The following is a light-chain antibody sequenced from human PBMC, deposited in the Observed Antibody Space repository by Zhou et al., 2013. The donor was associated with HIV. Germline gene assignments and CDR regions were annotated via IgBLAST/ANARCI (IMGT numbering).Light chain of an antibody. J-gene: IGKJ5*01. CDR3: QQRISWPIT. V-gene: IGKV3D-20*02. Sequence: EIVLTQSPGTLSLSPGEGATLSCRASQNVGSSYFAWYQQKPGQPPRLLIYGASSRATGIPDRFSGSGSGADFTLTISRLEPEDFAVYYCQQRISWPITFGQGTRLEIK. CDR1: QNVGSSY. CDR2: GAS.